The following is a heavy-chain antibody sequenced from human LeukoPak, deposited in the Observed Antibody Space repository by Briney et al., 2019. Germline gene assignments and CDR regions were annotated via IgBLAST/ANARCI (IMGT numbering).Heavy chain of an antibody. CDR2: ISGSGGST. J-gene: IGHJ4*02. D-gene: IGHD2-8*01. CDR3: ARIADCTNGVCYRKYYFDY. V-gene: IGHV3-23*01. CDR1: GFTFSNAW. Sequence: RPGGSLRLSCAASGFTFSNAWMNWVRQAPGKGLEWVSAISGSGGSTYYADSVKGRFTISRDNSKNTLYLQMNSLRAEDTAVYYCARIADCTNGVCYRKYYFDYWGQGTLVTVSS.